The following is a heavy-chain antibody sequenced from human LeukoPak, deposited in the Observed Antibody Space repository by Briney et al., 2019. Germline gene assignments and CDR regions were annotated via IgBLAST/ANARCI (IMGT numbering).Heavy chain of an antibody. D-gene: IGHD3-10*01. CDR3: AKEGAAMGYGSGSYPLDP. V-gene: IGHV3-23*01. J-gene: IGHJ5*02. CDR2: ISGSGGST. Sequence: GGSLRLSCAASGFTFSSYAMSWVRQAPGKGLGWVSAISGSGGSTYYADSVKGRFTISRDNSRNTLYLQMNSLRAEDTAVYYCAKEGAAMGYGSGSYPLDPWGQGTLVTVSS. CDR1: GFTFSSYA.